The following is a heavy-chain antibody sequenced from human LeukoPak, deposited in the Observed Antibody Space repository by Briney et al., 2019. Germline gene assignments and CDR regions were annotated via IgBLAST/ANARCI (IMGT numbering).Heavy chain of an antibody. Sequence: SETLSLTCTVSGGSISSGDYYWSWIRQPPGKGLEWIGYIYYSGSTYYNPSLKSRVTISVDTSKNQFSLKLSSVTAADTAVYYCARRSYFGFESGNWFDPWGQGTLVTVSS. J-gene: IGHJ5*02. CDR1: GGSISSGDYY. CDR3: ARRSYFGFESGNWFDP. V-gene: IGHV4-30-4*01. CDR2: IYYSGST. D-gene: IGHD3-10*01.